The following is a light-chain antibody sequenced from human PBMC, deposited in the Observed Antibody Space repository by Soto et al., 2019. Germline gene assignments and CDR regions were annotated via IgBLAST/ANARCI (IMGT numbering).Light chain of an antibody. J-gene: IGKJ5*01. Sequence: IQLTQSQSSLSASVGDRVTITCRASQDIGSHLAWYQQKPEKAPKSLIYFASTLQSGVPSRFSASGSGTDFTLTISSLQPEDFATYYCQQFRSFPITFGQGTRLEIK. V-gene: IGKV1D-16*01. CDR3: QQFRSFPIT. CDR1: QDIGSH. CDR2: FAS.